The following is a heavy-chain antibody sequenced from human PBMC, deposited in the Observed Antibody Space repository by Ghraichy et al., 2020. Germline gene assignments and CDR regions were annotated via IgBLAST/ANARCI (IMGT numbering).Heavy chain of an antibody. CDR1: GFTFSSYE. J-gene: IGHJ4*02. V-gene: IGHV3-48*03. CDR3: GGPGSWALAGY. CDR2: ISNNGNTI. Sequence: GESLNISCAASGFTFSSYEMNWVRQAPGKGLEWVSYISNNGNTIYYADSVKGRFTISRDNAKNSLFLQMNSLRAEDTAVYYCGGPGSWALAGYWGQGTLVTVSS. D-gene: IGHD6-13*01.